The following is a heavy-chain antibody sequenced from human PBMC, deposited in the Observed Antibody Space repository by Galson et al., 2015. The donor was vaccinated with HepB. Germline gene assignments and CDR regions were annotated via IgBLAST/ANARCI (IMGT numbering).Heavy chain of an antibody. CDR1: GYTFTSYD. CDR3: ARGSPERRSFIDY. Sequence: SVKVSCKASGYTFTSYDINWVRQATGQGLEWMGWMNPNSGNTGYAQKFQGRVTMTRNTSISTAYMELRSLRSDDTAVYYCARGSPERRSFIDYWGQGTLVTVSS. CDR2: MNPNSGNT. J-gene: IGHJ4*02. D-gene: IGHD2-15*01. V-gene: IGHV1-8*01.